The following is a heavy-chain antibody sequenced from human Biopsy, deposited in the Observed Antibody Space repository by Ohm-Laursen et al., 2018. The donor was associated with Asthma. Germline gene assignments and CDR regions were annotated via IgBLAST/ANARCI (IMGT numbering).Heavy chain of an antibody. J-gene: IGHJ4*02. CDR2: HDHEEGGT. Sequence: SVKVSCKISGYSLTDLSMHWVRQAPGQGLEWMGGHDHEEGGTVNARRFQGSVTMTEDTSTDTAYMELSSLSSDDTAVYYCASDFPKDYVRYNFQFWGQGTLVTVSS. D-gene: IGHD4-17*01. CDR1: GYSLTDLS. V-gene: IGHV1-24*01. CDR3: ASDFPKDYVRYNFQF.